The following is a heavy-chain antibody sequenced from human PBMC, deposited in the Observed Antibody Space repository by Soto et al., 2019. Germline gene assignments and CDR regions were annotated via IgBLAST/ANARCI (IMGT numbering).Heavy chain of an antibody. CDR2: ISGSGGST. D-gene: IGHD3-3*01. V-gene: IGHV3-23*01. J-gene: IGHJ5*02. Sequence: EVQLLESGGGLVQPGGYLRLSCAASGFTFSSYAMSWVRQAPGKGLEWVSAISGSGGSTYYADSVKGRFTISRDNSKNTLYLQMNSLRAEDTAVYYCAKGDKYYDFWSGYPTNWFDPWGQGTLVTVSS. CDR1: GFTFSSYA. CDR3: AKGDKYYDFWSGYPTNWFDP.